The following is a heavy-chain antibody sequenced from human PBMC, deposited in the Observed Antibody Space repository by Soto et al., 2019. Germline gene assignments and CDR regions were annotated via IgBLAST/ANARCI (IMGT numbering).Heavy chain of an antibody. J-gene: IGHJ6*02. CDR2: IDPSDSYT. CDR3: ASSDIVVVPAAPGRHYYYYYGMDV. D-gene: IGHD2-2*01. CDR1: GYSFTSYW. V-gene: IGHV5-10-1*01. Sequence: RGESLKISCKGSGYSFTSYWISWVRQMPGKGLEWMGRIDPSDSYTNYSPSFQGHVTISADKSISTAYLQWSSLKASDTAMYYCASSDIVVVPAAPGRHYYYYYGMDVWGQGTTVTVSS.